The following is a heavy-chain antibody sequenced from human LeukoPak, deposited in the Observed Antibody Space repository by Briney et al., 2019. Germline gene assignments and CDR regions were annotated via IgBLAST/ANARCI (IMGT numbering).Heavy chain of an antibody. V-gene: IGHV4-39*01. J-gene: IGHJ4*02. D-gene: IGHD3-22*01. CDR3: ARLLYDSRGYYYFDY. Sequence: SETLSLTCTVSGGSISSRSHYWRWIRQPPGKGLEWIGSIYYSGSTYDNPSLKSRVTISVDTSKNQFSLKLNSVAAADGAVYYCARLLYDSRGYYYFDYWGQGTLVTVSS. CDR2: IYYSGST. CDR1: GGSISSRSHY.